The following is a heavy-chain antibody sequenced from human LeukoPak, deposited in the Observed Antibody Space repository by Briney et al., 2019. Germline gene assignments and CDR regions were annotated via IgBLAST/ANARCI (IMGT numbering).Heavy chain of an antibody. CDR2: IYYSGNT. CDR3: ARGKGTAAAYYYYGMDV. D-gene: IGHD6-13*01. V-gene: IGHV4-59*01. J-gene: IGHJ6*02. CDR1: GGSISSYY. Sequence: SETLSLTCTVSGGSISSYYWTWIRLPPGKGLEWIGYIYYSGNTDYNPSLKSRVTISVDMSKNQFSLKLTSVTAADTAMYYCARGKGTAAAYYYYGMDVWGQGTTVTVSS.